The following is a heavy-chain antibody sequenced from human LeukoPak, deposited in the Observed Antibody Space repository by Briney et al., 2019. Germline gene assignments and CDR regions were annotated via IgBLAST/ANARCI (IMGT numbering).Heavy chain of an antibody. CDR2: IWYGGSKK. Sequence: GGSLRLSCAASGFTFSSYGIHWVRQAPGKGLEWVAVIWYGGSKKYYVDSVKGRFTISRDNSKNTLYLQMNSLTAEDTAVYYCTRGSAYYYDGSGYYSVDYWGQGTLVTVSS. D-gene: IGHD3-22*01. CDR1: GFTFSSYG. CDR3: TRGSAYYYDGSGYYSVDY. J-gene: IGHJ4*02. V-gene: IGHV3-33*01.